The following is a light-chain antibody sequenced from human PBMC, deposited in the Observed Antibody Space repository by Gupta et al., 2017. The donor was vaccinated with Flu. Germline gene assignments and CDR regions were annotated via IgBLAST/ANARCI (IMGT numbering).Light chain of an antibody. V-gene: IGLV1-47*01. Sequence: QSVLTQPPSVSGTPGQRVTISCSGSSSNIGSNHVYWYQQLPGTAHKLLIHMNNQRPSGVPDRFSVSKSGTAASLAISVRRHEEEADYYCATGHYSRSVIFGEGTKLTVL. CDR3: ATGHYSRSVI. CDR2: MNN. CDR1: SSNIGSNH. J-gene: IGLJ2*01.